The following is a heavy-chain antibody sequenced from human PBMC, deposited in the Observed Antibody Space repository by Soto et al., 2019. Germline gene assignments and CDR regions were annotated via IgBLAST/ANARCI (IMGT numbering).Heavy chain of an antibody. V-gene: IGHV1-24*01. J-gene: IGHJ4*02. CDR1: GYTLTELS. CDR3: ATAYSSSWYSSY. Sequence: QVQLVQSGAEVKKPGASVKVSCKVSGYTLTELSMHWVRQAPGKGLEWMGGFDPEDGESIYAQKFQGRVTMTEDTSTDTAYMELGSLRSEDTAVYYCATAYSSSWYSSYWGQGTLVTVSS. D-gene: IGHD6-13*01. CDR2: FDPEDGES.